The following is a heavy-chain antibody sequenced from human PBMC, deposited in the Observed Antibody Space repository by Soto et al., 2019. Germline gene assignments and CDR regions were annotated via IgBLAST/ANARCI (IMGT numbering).Heavy chain of an antibody. CDR3: ARAIGGDYGGTSWLDH. CDR2: IIPIFGTA. CDR1: GGTFRSCA. V-gene: IGHV1-69*12. D-gene: IGHD4-17*01. Sequence: QVQLVQSGAEVKKPGSSVKVSCKTSGGTFRSCAISWVRQAPGQGLEWMGGIIPIFGTANYAQMFQGRVTITADESTSTAYMDLSSLRSGDTAVYYCARAIGGDYGGTSWLDHWGQGTLVTVSS. J-gene: IGHJ4*02.